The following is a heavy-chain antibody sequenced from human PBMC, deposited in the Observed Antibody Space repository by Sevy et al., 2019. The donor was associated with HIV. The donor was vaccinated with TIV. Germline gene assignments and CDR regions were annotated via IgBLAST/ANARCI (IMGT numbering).Heavy chain of an antibody. Sequence: SETLSLTCTVSGGSISSSSYYWDWIRQPPGKGLEWIGSIYYSGSTYYNPSLKSRVTISVDTSKNQFSLKLSSVTAADTAVYYCARRYYDFWSGSVSGWFDPWGQGTLVTVSS. D-gene: IGHD3-3*01. CDR1: GGSISSSSYY. V-gene: IGHV4-39*01. CDR3: ARRYYDFWSGSVSGWFDP. CDR2: IYYSGST. J-gene: IGHJ5*02.